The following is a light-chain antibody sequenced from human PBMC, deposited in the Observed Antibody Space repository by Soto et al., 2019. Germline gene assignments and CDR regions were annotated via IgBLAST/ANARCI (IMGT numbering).Light chain of an antibody. Sequence: QSALTQPRSVSGSPGQSVTISCSGTSSDVVGYNYVSWYQQHPGKAPKLMIYDVNKRPSGVPDRFSGSKSGNTASLTISGLQTDDEADYYCCSFAGTYIFVIFGGGTKLTVL. CDR1: SSDVVGYNY. CDR3: CSFAGTYIFVI. CDR2: DVN. V-gene: IGLV2-11*01. J-gene: IGLJ2*01.